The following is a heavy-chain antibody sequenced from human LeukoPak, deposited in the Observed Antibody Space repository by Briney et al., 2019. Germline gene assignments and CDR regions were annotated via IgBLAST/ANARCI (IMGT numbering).Heavy chain of an antibody. CDR1: GFTFSSYG. D-gene: IGHD6-13*01. V-gene: IGHV3-30*03. CDR3: ARLSSSSVLDY. Sequence: GGSLRLSCAASGFTFSSYGMHWVREAPGKGLEWVAVISYDGSNKYYADSVKGRFTISRDNSKNTLYLQMNSLRAEDTAVYYCARLSSSSVLDYWGQGTLVTVSS. CDR2: ISYDGSNK. J-gene: IGHJ4*02.